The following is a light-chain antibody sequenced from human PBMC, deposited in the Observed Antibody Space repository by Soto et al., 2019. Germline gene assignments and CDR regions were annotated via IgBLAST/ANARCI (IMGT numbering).Light chain of an antibody. CDR3: QQRSNWPPYT. J-gene: IGKJ2*01. CDR1: QSVSSY. Sequence: EIVLTQSPATLSLSPGERATLSCRASQSVSSYLAWYQQKPGQAPRLLIYDASNRATGIPARFRGSWSGTDFTLTISSLEPEDFAVYYCQQRSNWPPYTFGQGTKLEIK. V-gene: IGKV3-11*01. CDR2: DAS.